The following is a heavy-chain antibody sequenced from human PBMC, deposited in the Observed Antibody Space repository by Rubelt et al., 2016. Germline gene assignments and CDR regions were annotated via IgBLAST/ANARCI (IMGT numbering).Heavy chain of an antibody. CDR3: ARDDGYSYGYGAVERFDY. CDR1: GYTFSDYS. D-gene: IGHD5-18*01. V-gene: IGHV3-48*02. Sequence: EVQLVESGGDLVRPGGSLRLSCAASGYTFSDYSMNWVRQAPGKGLEWVSYIRVNDGVTYYADSVKGRFAISTDKAKNSLYLDMNTLRDEDTSVYYCARDDGYSYGYGAVERFDYWGQGTLVTVSS. CDR2: IRVNDGVT. J-gene: IGHJ4*02.